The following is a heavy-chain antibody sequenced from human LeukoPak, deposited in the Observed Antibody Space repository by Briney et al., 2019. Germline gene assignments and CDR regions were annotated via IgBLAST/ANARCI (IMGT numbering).Heavy chain of an antibody. CDR1: GFTFSTYA. CDR2: ISGSGVST. V-gene: IGHV3-23*01. J-gene: IGHJ4*02. D-gene: IGHD2-2*01. CDR3: AKDWGMGDQLLRIDY. Sequence: GGSLRLSCTASGFTFSTYAMNWVRQAPGKGLEWVSGISGSGVSTYYADSVKGRFTISRDSSNNTLYLQTSSLGAEDTAVYYCAKDWGMGDQLLRIDYWGQGTLVTVSS.